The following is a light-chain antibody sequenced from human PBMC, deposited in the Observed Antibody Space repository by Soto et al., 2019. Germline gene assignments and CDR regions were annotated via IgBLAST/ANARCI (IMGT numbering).Light chain of an antibody. V-gene: IGKV3-20*01. CDR1: QNLGTLY. CDR2: SAS. CDR3: QQYGSSVIT. J-gene: IGKJ5*01. Sequence: VLSLSPGTLSLYRGERATLSCRASQNLGTLYLAWFQQKSGQAPRLLIYSASRRATGIPDRFTGSGSGTDFTLTINRVEPEDFAVYHCQQYGSSVITFGQGRVLEIK.